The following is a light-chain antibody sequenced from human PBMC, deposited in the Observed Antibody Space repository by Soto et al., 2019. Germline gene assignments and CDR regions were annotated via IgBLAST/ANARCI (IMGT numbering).Light chain of an antibody. J-gene: IGKJ2*01. Sequence: DIQMTQSPSSLSASVGDRVTITCQASQYIRNFLNWYQQKPGKAPKLLIYDACNLETGVASRFSGSGSVKDFTFTISSLHPEDIATYYCQQYDSLLTFGQVTKLEIK. CDR3: QQYDSLLT. CDR1: QYIRNF. CDR2: DAC. V-gene: IGKV1-33*01.